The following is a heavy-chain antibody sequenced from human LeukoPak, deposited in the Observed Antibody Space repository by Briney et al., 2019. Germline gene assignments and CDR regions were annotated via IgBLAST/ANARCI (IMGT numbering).Heavy chain of an antibody. J-gene: IGHJ4*02. Sequence: PGGSLRLSCAASGFTVSTSYMNWVRQAPGKGLEWVSVIYPDGRTYYADSVRGRLTISRANSKNTLYLQMNSPRAEDTAVYYCARDSSSGWPFDYWGQGTLVTVSS. CDR3: ARDSSSGWPFDY. V-gene: IGHV3-66*01. D-gene: IGHD6-19*01. CDR1: GFTVSTSY. CDR2: IYPDGRT.